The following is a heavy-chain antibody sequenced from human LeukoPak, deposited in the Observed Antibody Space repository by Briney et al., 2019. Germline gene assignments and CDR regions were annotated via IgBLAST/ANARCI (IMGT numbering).Heavy chain of an antibody. J-gene: IGHJ1*01. V-gene: IGHV3-23*01. CDR1: GFTFSSYA. CDR3: AKDPYYGSGSYYQYFQH. CDR2: ISGSGGST. D-gene: IGHD3-10*01. Sequence: GGSLRLSCAASGFTFSSYAISWVRQAPGKGLEWVSAISGSGGSTYYADSVKGRFTISRDNSKNTLYLQMNSLRAEDTAVYYCAKDPYYGSGSYYQYFQHWGQGTLVTVSS.